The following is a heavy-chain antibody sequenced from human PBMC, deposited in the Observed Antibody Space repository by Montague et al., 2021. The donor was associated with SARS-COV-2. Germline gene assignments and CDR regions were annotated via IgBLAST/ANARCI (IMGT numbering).Heavy chain of an antibody. CDR1: YGSFSGYY. Sequence: SETLSLTCTVYYGSFSGYYWSWIRQAPGKGLEWIGEINHSGTTXXXPSXXXRVTMSVDTSKNQFSLNLTSVSAADTAVYYRARGGSFCFDDVCYLPRSGFDSWGQGTLVTVSS. V-gene: IGHV4-34*01. J-gene: IGHJ5*01. CDR2: INHSGTT. D-gene: IGHD2-8*01. CDR3: ARGGSFCFDDVCYLPRSGFDS.